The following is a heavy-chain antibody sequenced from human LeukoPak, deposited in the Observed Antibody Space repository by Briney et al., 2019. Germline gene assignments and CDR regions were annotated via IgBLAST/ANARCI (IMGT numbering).Heavy chain of an antibody. J-gene: IGHJ3*02. CDR1: GCTFSSYA. Sequence: SVKVSCRASGCTFSSYAISWVRQAPGQGLEWMGRIIPILGISNYAQKFQGRVTITADKSTSTAYMELSSLRYEDTAVYYCARDRYSYGYAFDIWGQGTMVTVSS. CDR2: IIPILGIS. V-gene: IGHV1-69*04. CDR3: ARDRYSYGYAFDI. D-gene: IGHD5-18*01.